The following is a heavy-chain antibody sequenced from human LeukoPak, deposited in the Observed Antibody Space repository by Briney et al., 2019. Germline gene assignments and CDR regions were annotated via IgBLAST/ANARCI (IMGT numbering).Heavy chain of an antibody. CDR3: APSGTYRSADYYFDY. D-gene: IGHD1-26*01. J-gene: IGHJ4*02. Sequence: ASVKVSCKASGYTFTGYYVHWVRKAPGQGLEWMGWINPDSGGTSYAQKFQGRVTMTRDTSISTAYMELSRLRSDDTAVYYCAPSGTYRSADYYFDYWGQGTLVTVSS. CDR2: INPDSGGT. V-gene: IGHV1-2*02. CDR1: GYTFTGYY.